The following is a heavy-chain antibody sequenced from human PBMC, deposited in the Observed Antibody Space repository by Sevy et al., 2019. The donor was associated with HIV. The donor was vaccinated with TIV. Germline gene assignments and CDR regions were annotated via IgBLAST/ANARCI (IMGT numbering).Heavy chain of an antibody. Sequence: SETLSLTCTVSGGSISSYYWSWIRQPPGKGLEWIGYIYYSGSTNYNPSLKSRVTILVDTSKNQFSLKLSSVTAADTAVYYCATVNYDFWSGYYPNDAFDIWGQGTMVTVSS. D-gene: IGHD3-3*01. CDR2: IYYSGST. J-gene: IGHJ3*02. V-gene: IGHV4-59*12. CDR1: GGSISSYY. CDR3: ATVNYDFWSGYYPNDAFDI.